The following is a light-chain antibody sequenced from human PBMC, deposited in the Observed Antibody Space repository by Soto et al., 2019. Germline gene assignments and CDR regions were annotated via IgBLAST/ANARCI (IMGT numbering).Light chain of an antibody. CDR2: WAS. CDR3: QQYYTTPIT. J-gene: IGKJ5*01. V-gene: IGKV4-1*01. CDR1: QSVFYSSNSKNC. Sequence: DIVMTQSPDSLAVSLGERATINCKSSQSVFYSSNSKNCLAWYQQKPGQPPKLLIYWASTRESGVPDRFSGSGSGTDFTLTISSLQAEDVAVYYCQQYYTTPITFGQGTRLEIK.